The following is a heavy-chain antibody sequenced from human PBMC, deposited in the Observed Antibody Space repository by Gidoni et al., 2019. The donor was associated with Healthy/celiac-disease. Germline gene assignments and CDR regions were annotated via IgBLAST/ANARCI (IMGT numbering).Heavy chain of an antibody. D-gene: IGHD5-12*01. J-gene: IGHJ6*02. Sequence: QVQLVESGGGVVQPGRSLRLSCAASGFTFSSYGRHWVRQAPGKGLEWVAVISYDGSNKYYADSVKGRFTISRDNSKNTLYLQMNSLRAEDTAVYYCAKVEMATIDRYYYYGMDVWGQGTTVTVSS. V-gene: IGHV3-30*18. CDR2: ISYDGSNK. CDR3: AKVEMATIDRYYYYGMDV. CDR1: GFTFSSYG.